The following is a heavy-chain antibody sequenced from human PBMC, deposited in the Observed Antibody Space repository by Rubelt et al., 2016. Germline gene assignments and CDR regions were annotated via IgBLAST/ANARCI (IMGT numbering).Heavy chain of an antibody. D-gene: IGHD3-9*01. CDR3: ARGDMTGYRAGRGSLDGFDI. CDR1: GGSISSYY. V-gene: IGHV4-59*01. Sequence: QVQLQESGPGLVKPSETLSLTCAVSGGSISSYYWSWIRQPPGKGLEWIGYVYYSGSTNYNPSLKSRVTISVDTSKNHFSLKLSSVSAADTATYFGARGDMTGYRAGRGSLDGFDIWGQGTRVTGSS. CDR2: VYYSGST. J-gene: IGHJ3*02.